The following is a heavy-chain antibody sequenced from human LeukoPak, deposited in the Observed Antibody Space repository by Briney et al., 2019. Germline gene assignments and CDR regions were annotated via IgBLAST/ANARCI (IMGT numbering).Heavy chain of an antibody. Sequence: PEASVKVSCKASGYTFNSYAMNWVRQAPGQGLEWMGWINTNTGNPTYAQGFTGRFVFSLDTSVSTAYLQISSLKAEDTAVYYCARDLRYSSGWRPYYYGMDVWGQGTTVTVSS. D-gene: IGHD6-19*01. CDR1: GYTFNSYA. CDR3: ARDLRYSSGWRPYYYGMDV. V-gene: IGHV7-4-1*02. CDR2: INTNTGNP. J-gene: IGHJ6*02.